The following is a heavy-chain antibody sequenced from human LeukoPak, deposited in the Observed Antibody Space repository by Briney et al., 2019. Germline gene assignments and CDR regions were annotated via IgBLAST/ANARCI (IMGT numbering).Heavy chain of an antibody. Sequence: SETLSLTCSVSGGSISDFYWSWIRQPAGKGLEWIGRIYTSGNTNYNPSLKSRVTISLDASKNQFSLKLSSVTAADTAVYYCARNSGDYWGGGTLVTVSS. CDR1: GGSISDFY. CDR3: ARNSGDY. J-gene: IGHJ4*02. CDR2: IYTSGNT. D-gene: IGHD4-23*01. V-gene: IGHV4-4*07.